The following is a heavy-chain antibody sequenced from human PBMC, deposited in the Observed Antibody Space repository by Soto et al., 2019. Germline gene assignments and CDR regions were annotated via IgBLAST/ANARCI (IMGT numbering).Heavy chain of an antibody. CDR1: GFTFSNAW. J-gene: IGHJ3*02. V-gene: IGHV3-15*07. Sequence: PGGSLRLSCAASGFTFSNAWMNWVRQAPGKGLEWVGRIKSKTGGGTTDYAAPVKGRFTISRDDSKNTLYLQMNSLKTEDTAVYYCTTGLGGYGAFDIWGQGTMVTVS. CDR2: IKSKTGGGTT. CDR3: TTGLGGYGAFDI. D-gene: IGHD3-16*01.